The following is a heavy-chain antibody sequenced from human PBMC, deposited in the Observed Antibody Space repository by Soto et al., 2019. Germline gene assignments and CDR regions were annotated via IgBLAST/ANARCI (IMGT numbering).Heavy chain of an antibody. V-gene: IGHV1-18*01. D-gene: IGHD3-3*01. Sequence: QVLLVQSGAEVKKPGASVKVSCKASGYTFNSYGVSWVRQATGQGLEWMGWISAYNGNTKYSQNLQGRVTMTIDTTTSSAYLEVRSLRSDDTAIYYCARYFWSGQLPFYFDQWGQGTLVTVSS. CDR3: ARYFWSGQLPFYFDQ. CDR2: ISAYNGNT. J-gene: IGHJ4*02. CDR1: GYTFNSYG.